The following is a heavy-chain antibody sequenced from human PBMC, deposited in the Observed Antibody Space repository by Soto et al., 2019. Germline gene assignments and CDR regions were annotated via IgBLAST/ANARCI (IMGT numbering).Heavy chain of an antibody. CDR1: GFIFSSYA. CDR2: ISASGDNA. V-gene: IGHV3-23*01. D-gene: IGHD2-21*01. Sequence: PGGPLRLSSSASGFIFSSYAMSWVRQAPGKGLERVSAISASGDNAYYADSVKGRFTISRARSQSLYLQMKSLRAEDPAIYDCAEFCGARTRRYVDSYGQVPLGTVS. CDR3: AEFCGARTRRYVDS. J-gene: IGHJ4*02.